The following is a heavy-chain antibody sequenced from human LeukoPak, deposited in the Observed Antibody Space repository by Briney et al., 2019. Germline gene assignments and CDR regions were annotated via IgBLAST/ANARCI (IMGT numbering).Heavy chain of an antibody. CDR3: ARDSGYEFRGYYYYYGMDV. CDR1: GGTIRSTSYY. V-gene: IGHV4-39*02. CDR2: IYYTGTT. Sequence: PSETLSLTCTVSGGTIRSTSYYWSWIRRPPGKGLEWIGSIYYTGTTYYNPSLTSQFTMSVDTSRNQFSLKLTFVTAADTAVYYCARDSGYEFRGYYYYYGMDVWGQGTTVTVSS. J-gene: IGHJ6*02. D-gene: IGHD5-12*01.